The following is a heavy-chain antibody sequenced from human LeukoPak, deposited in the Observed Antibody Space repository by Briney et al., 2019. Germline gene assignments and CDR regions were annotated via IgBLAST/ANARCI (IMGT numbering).Heavy chain of an antibody. J-gene: IGHJ5*02. CDR3: ARGSVLGYDILTGYLGWFDP. D-gene: IGHD3-9*01. Sequence: ASVKVSCKASGYSSTNYGISWVRQAPGQGLEWMGWIHIYRGNTNYAQKLQGRVTMTTDTSTSTAYMELRSLRSDDTAVYYCARGSVLGYDILTGYLGWFDPWGQGTLVTVSS. CDR2: IHIYRGNT. V-gene: IGHV1-18*01. CDR1: GYSSTNYG.